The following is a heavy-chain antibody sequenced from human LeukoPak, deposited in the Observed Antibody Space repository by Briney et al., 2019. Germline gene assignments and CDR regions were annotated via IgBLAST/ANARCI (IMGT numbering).Heavy chain of an antibody. CDR1: GYTFTSYD. CDR2: MNPNSGNT. V-gene: IGHV1-8*01. J-gene: IGHJ5*02. Sequence: AASVKVSCKASGYTFTSYDINWVRQATGQGLEWMGWMNPNSGNTGYAQKFQGRVTMTRNTSISTAYMELRSLRSEDTAVYYCARWYSSNWYSWFDPWGQGTLVTVSS. CDR3: ARWYSSNWYSWFDP. D-gene: IGHD6-13*01.